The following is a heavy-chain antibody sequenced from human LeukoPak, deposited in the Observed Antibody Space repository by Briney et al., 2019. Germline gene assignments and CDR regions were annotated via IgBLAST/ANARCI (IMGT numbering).Heavy chain of an antibody. CDR2: INPNSGGT. V-gene: IGHV1-2*02. D-gene: IGHD3-10*01. Sequence: ASVKVSCKASGYTFTGCYMHWVQQAPGQGLEWMGWINPNSGGTNYAQKFQGRVTMTRDTSISTAYMELSRLRSDDTAVYYCARVATSMVRGVIMTFDPWGQGTLVTVSS. J-gene: IGHJ5*02. CDR3: ARVATSMVRGVIMTFDP. CDR1: GYTFTGCY.